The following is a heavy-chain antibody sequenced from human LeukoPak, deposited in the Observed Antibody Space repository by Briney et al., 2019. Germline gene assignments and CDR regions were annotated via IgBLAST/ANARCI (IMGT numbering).Heavy chain of an antibody. CDR2: IYCSGST. CDR3: ARAAYSGSYHSDY. J-gene: IGHJ4*02. Sequence: SETLSLTCTVSGVSVNSGSYYWNWIRQPPGKGLEWIRYIYCSGSTNYNPYRKSRVTISVDTSKYQFSLKLSSVTAADTAVYYCARAAYSGSYHSDYWGQGTLVTVSS. CDR1: GVSVNSGSYY. D-gene: IGHD1-26*01. V-gene: IGHV4-61*01.